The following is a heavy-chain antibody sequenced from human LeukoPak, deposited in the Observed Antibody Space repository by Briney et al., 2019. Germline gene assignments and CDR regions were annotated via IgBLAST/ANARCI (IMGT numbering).Heavy chain of an antibody. J-gene: IGHJ6*02. D-gene: IGHD6-13*01. CDR2: SSAYNSNT. V-gene: IGHV1-18*01. CDR3: ALAAAGMNYYYYYGMDV. Sequence: ASVKVSFKSSVYTFTSYGSSWVRQAPGQGLEWVGWSSAYNSNTNYAHKLQGRVTMTTDPSTSTAYMELRSLRSDDTAVYYCALAAAGMNYYYYYGMDVWGQGTTVTVSS. CDR1: VYTFTSYG.